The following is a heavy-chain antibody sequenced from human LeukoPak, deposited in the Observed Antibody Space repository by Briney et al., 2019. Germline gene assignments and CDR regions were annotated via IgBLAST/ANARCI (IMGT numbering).Heavy chain of an antibody. CDR2: IDSSSNYR. CDR3: ARDLRRFGTLVDY. CDR1: GFTFSSYS. D-gene: IGHD3-10*01. J-gene: IGHJ4*02. Sequence: GGSLRLSCADSGFTFSSYSMSWVRQAPGKGLEWVSSIDSSSNYRYYGDSVKGRFTISRDNAKNSLYLQMNSLRAEDTAVYYCARDLRRFGTLVDYWGQGTLVTVSS. V-gene: IGHV3-21*01.